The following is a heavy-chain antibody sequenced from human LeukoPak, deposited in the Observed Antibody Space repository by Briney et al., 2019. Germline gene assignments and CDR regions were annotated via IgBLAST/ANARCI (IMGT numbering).Heavy chain of an antibody. CDR1: GYTFTGYY. J-gene: IGHJ2*01. CDR2: INPNSGGT. Sequence: ASVKVSCKASGYTFTGYYMHWVRQAPGQGLEWMGWINPNSGGTNYAQKFQGRVTMTRDTSISTAYMELSGLRSDDTAVYYCARGHYSNYWYFDLWGRGTLVTVSS. V-gene: IGHV1-2*02. CDR3: ARGHYSNYWYFDL. D-gene: IGHD4-11*01.